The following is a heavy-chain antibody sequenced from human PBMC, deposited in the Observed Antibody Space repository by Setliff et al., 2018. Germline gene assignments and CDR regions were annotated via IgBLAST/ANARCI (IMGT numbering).Heavy chain of an antibody. Sequence: ASVKVSCKASGYTFTSFDINWVRQATGQGLEWMGWMNPNSGNTGYAQKFQGRVTMTRNTSISTAYMELSSLRSEDTAVYYCARSGWLREYYFDYWGQGTLVTVSS. V-gene: IGHV1-8*02. CDR3: ARSGWLREYYFDY. D-gene: IGHD5-12*01. CDR1: GYTFTSFD. CDR2: MNPNSGNT. J-gene: IGHJ4*02.